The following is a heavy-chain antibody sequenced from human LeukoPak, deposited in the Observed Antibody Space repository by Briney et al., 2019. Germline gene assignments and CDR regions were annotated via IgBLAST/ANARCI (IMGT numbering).Heavy chain of an antibody. CDR2: LSHAGNT. CDR1: GDSVRNDFYY. Sequence: SETLSLTCSVSGDSVRNDFYYWGWIRQPPGKGLEWVACLSHAGNTWYNPSLESRLSISVDTSKNQFSLKFSSLTAADTALYWCARHNAPRRVGFVFWGQGLLVSVSS. D-gene: IGHD2-2*01. CDR3: ARHNAPRRVGFVF. J-gene: IGHJ4*02. V-gene: IGHV4-39*01.